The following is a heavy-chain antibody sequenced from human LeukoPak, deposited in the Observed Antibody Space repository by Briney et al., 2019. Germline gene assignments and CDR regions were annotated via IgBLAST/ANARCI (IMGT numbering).Heavy chain of an antibody. V-gene: IGHV3-11*04. CDR3: ARDPGPRQLVRYFDY. CDR1: GFTFSDYY. Sequence: PGGSLRLSCAASGFTFSDYYMSWIRQAPGKGLEWVSYISSSGSTIYYADSVKGRFTIPRDNAKNSLYLQMNSLRAEDTAVYYCARDPGPRQLVRYFDYWGQGTLVTVSS. D-gene: IGHD6-13*01. J-gene: IGHJ4*02. CDR2: ISSSGSTI.